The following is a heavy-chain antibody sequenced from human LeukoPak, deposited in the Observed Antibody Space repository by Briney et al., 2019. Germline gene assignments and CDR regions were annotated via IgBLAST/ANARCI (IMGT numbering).Heavy chain of an antibody. D-gene: IGHD6-19*01. V-gene: IGHV3-20*04. CDR1: RFIFDDYG. J-gene: IGHJ4*02. CDR2: INWNGGST. CDR3: AKGGLAPSGWYLDRDY. Sequence: PGGSLRLSCAASRFIFDDYGMSWVRQAPGKGLEWVSGINWNGGSTGYADSVKGRFTISRDNAKNSLYLQMNSLRAEDTALYYCAKGGLAPSGWYLDRDYWGQGTLVTVSS.